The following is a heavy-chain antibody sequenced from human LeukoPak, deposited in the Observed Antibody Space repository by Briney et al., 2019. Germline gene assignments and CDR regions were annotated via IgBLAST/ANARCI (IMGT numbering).Heavy chain of an antibody. CDR1: GFTFSSYG. D-gene: IGHD6-13*01. J-gene: IGHJ5*02. V-gene: IGHV3-30*02. CDR2: IRYDGSNK. Sequence: GGSLRLSCAASGFTFSSYGMHWVRQAPGKGLEWVAFIRYDGSNKYYADSVKGRFTISRDNSKNTLYLQMNSLRAEDTAVYYCAKSRDQQLVNGIDPWGQGTLVTVSS. CDR3: AKSRDQQLVNGIDP.